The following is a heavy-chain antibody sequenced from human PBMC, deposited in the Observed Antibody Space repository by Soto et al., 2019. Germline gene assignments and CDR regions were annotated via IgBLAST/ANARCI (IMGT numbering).Heavy chain of an antibody. D-gene: IGHD3-10*01. Sequence: SSETLSLTCTVSGGSISSGGYYWSWIRQHPGKGLEWIGYIYYSGSTYYNPSLKSRVTISVDTSKNQFSLKLSSVTAADSAVYYWARGLMVRFGELSRRSGHSYYMDVWGKGTTVTVSS. CDR3: ARGLMVRFGELSRRSGHSYYMDV. J-gene: IGHJ6*03. CDR2: IYYSGST. V-gene: IGHV4-31*03. CDR1: GGSISSGGYY.